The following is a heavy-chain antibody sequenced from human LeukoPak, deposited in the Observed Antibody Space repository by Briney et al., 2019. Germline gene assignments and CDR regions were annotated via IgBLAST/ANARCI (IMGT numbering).Heavy chain of an antibody. CDR2: ISAYNGNT. J-gene: IGHJ3*02. CDR3: ARAPLRSSEGAFDI. CDR1: GYTFTSYG. Sequence: ASVKVSCKASGYTFTSYGISWVRQAPGQGLEWKGGISAYNGNTNYAQKLQRRVTMTTDTSTSTAYMELRSLRSDDTAVYYCARAPLRSSEGAFDIWGQGTMVTVSS. V-gene: IGHV1-18*01.